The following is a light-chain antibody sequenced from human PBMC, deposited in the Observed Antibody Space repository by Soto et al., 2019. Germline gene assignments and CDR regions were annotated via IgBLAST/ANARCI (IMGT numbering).Light chain of an antibody. CDR3: QQYGRSPTT. Sequence: EIVLTQSPGTLSLSPGERATLSCRASQSVSSRLAWYQQKPGQAPRLLISGASSRATGIPDRFSGSGSATDFTLTISRLEPEDFALYYCQQYGRSPTTFGPGTKVDIK. CDR1: QSVSSR. CDR2: GAS. J-gene: IGKJ3*01. V-gene: IGKV3-20*01.